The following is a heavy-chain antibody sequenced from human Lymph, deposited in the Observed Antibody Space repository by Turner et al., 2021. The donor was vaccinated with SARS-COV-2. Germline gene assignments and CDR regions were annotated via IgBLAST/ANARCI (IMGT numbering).Heavy chain of an antibody. CDR1: GCTFTRFA. J-gene: IGHJ4*01. V-gene: IGHV3-23*01. CDR2: LSGDGTNK. Sequence: EVQRLWPCAGLVQPARSLRPSCAASGCTFTRFAMNWVGQAPGKGLERGSALSGDGTNKYSAVAVKDRFTIYRDNYRNTLYLEMKSPRVEDTAVYYCAKDAGYVIAVAAGGHVFDNWGQGTTVTVSS. CDR3: AKDAGYVIAVAAGGHVFDN. D-gene: IGHD6-19*01.